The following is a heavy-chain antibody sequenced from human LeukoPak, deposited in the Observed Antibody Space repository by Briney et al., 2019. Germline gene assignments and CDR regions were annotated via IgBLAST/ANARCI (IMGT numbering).Heavy chain of an antibody. J-gene: IGHJ4*02. D-gene: IGHD3-22*01. Sequence: GGSLRLSCAASGFTFSSYGMHRVRQAPGKGLEWVAVIWYDGSNKYYADSVKGRFTISRDNSKNTLYLQMNSLRAEDTAVYYCARASYYYDSSGYSSLNDYWGQGTLVTVSP. CDR1: GFTFSSYG. V-gene: IGHV3-33*01. CDR2: IWYDGSNK. CDR3: ARASYYYDSSGYSSLNDY.